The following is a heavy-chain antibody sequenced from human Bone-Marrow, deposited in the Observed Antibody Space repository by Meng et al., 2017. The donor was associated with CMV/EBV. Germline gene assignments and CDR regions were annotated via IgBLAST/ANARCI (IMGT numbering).Heavy chain of an antibody. J-gene: IGHJ4*02. CDR2: IYYSGST. CDR3: ARAPYCSGGSCYANYFDY. D-gene: IGHD2-15*01. Sequence: GSLRLSCTVSGGSISSYYWSWIRQPPGKGLEWIGYIYYSGSTNYNPSLKSRVTISVDTSKIQFSLKLSSVTAAATAVYYCARAPYCSGGSCYANYFDYWGQGTLVTVSS. CDR1: GGSISSYY. V-gene: IGHV4-59*01.